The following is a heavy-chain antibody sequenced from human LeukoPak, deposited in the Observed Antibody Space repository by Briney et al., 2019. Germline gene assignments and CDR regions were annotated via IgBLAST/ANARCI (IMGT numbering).Heavy chain of an antibody. V-gene: IGHV3-64*01. Sequence: PGGSLRLSCEASGFSFSTYAMHWVRQAPGKGLEYVSAISSNGRITYYANSVMGRFTISRDNSKNTLYLQMGSLRAEDMAVYYCARVSGWYWFDNWGQGTLVTVSS. CDR2: ISSNGRIT. CDR1: GFSFSTYA. CDR3: ARVSGWYWFDN. D-gene: IGHD6-19*01. J-gene: IGHJ4*02.